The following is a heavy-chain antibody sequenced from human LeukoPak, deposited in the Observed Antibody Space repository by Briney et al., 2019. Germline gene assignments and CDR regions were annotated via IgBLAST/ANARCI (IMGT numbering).Heavy chain of an antibody. CDR1: GGSISGSSYH. D-gene: IGHD2-2*01. V-gene: IGHV4-39*01. J-gene: IGHJ4*02. CDR2: MYYSGST. CDR3: ARISIVVVPAYFDY. Sequence: SETLSLTCTVSGGSISGSSYHWGWIRQPPGKGLEWIGSMYYSGSTYYNPSLKSRVTVSVDTSKNQFSLNLSSVTAADTAVYYCARISIVVVPAYFDYWGQGTLVTVSS.